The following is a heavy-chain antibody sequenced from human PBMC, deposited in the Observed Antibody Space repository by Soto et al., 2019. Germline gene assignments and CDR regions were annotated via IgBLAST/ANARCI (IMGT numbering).Heavy chain of an antibody. CDR3: AREVRDTAVADFDY. D-gene: IGHD5-18*01. V-gene: IGHV3-48*02. CDR1: GFTFSSYS. CDR2: ISSSISTM. Sequence: EVQLVESGGGLVQPGGSLRLSCAASGFTFSSYSMNWVRQAPGKGLEWLSYISSSISTMHYADSVKGRFTMSRDNAKNSLCLEIKSLRDEDTAVYYCAREVRDTAVADFDYWGQGTLVTVSS. J-gene: IGHJ4*02.